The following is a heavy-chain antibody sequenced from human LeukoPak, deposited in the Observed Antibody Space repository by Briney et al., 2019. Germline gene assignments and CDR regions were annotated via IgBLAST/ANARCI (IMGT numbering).Heavy chain of an antibody. Sequence: SETLSLTCAVYGGSFSGYYWSWIRQPPGKGLEWIGEINHSGSTNYNPSLKSRVTIPVDTSKNQFSLKLSSVTAADTAVYYCARGDSSLWFDYWGQGTLVTVSS. V-gene: IGHV4-34*01. CDR3: ARGDSSLWFDY. CDR1: GGSFSGYY. D-gene: IGHD6-6*01. CDR2: INHSGST. J-gene: IGHJ4*02.